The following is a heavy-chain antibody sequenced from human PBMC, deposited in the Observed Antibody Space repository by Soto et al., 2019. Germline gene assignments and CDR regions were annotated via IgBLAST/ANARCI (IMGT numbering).Heavy chain of an antibody. CDR2: ISYDGSLQ. D-gene: IGHD5-18*01. V-gene: IGHV3-30*03. CDR1: GFAFSSYG. Sequence: QAQLVESGGGVVQPGRSLRLSCAASGFAFSSYGMHWVRQAPGTGLEWVAVISYDGSLQHYADSVKGRFTISRDNSKNMVLLQRRSLRAEDTAVYDGVSDRGYGHASVPYSWGQGTLVSVSS. CDR3: VSDRGYGHASVPYS. J-gene: IGHJ4*02.